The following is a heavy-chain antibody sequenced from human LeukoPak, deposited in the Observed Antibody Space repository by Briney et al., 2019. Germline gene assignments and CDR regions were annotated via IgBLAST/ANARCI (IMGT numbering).Heavy chain of an antibody. CDR2: IYYSGST. D-gene: IGHD3-22*01. J-gene: IGHJ4*02. V-gene: IGHV4-39*07. CDR1: GGSISSSSYY. CDR3: ARLSYDSSGYKTYFDY. Sequence: SETLSLTCTVSGGSISSSSYYWGWIRQPPGKGLEWIGSIYYSGSTYYNPSLKSRATISVDTSKNQFSLKLSSVTAADTAVYYCARLSYDSSGYKTYFDYWGQGTLVTVSS.